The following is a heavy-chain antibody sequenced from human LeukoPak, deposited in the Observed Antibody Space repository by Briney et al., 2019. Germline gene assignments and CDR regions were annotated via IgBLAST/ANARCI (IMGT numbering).Heavy chain of an antibody. CDR3: TTGLGLLWFGKLSARHNWFDP. Sequence: PGGSLRLSCAVSGFTFSNAWMSWVRQAPGKGLEWVGRIKSKTDGGTTDYAAPVKGRFTISRDDSKNTLYLQMNSLKTEDTAVYYCTTGLGLLWFGKLSARHNWFDPWGQGTLVTVSS. V-gene: IGHV3-15*01. CDR1: GFTFSNAW. J-gene: IGHJ5*02. CDR2: IKSKTDGGTT. D-gene: IGHD3-10*01.